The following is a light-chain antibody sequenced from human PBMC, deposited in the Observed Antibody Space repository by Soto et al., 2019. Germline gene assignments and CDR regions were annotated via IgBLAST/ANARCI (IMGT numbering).Light chain of an antibody. CDR3: QQYGRSPPMYT. Sequence: EIVLTQSPGTLSLSPGERATLSCRASQSVSSSYLAWYQQKPGQAPRLLIYGASSRATGIPDSFSGSGSGTDFTLTISRLEPEDFAVYYCQQYGRSPPMYTFGQGTKLEI. CDR2: GAS. J-gene: IGKJ2*01. CDR1: QSVSSSY. V-gene: IGKV3-20*01.